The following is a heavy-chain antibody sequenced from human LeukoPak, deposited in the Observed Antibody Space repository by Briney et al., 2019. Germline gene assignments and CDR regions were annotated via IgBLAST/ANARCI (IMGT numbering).Heavy chain of an antibody. Sequence: PGGSLRLSCAASGFTFRHYWMNWVRRASGKGLEWVANIKPDGSEKRYADSVKGRFTISRDNAENSLYLQMNSLRAEDTAVYYCARVVGTDEGADYWGQGTLVTVSS. CDR2: IKPDGSEK. CDR1: GFTFRHYW. V-gene: IGHV3-7*04. J-gene: IGHJ4*02. CDR3: ARVVGTDEGADY. D-gene: IGHD1-7*01.